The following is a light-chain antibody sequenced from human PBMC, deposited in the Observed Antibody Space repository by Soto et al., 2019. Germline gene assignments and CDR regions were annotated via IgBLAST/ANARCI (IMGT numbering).Light chain of an antibody. CDR2: DAS. J-gene: IGKJ4*01. V-gene: IGKV3D-15*01. CDR3: QPYNNWNPLT. Sequence: EIVITQSPCTLSVNPGERATLSFRASQSVSINLAWYQQKPGQAPRLLIYDASTRATGIPARFSGSGSGTEFTLTISSLQSKDFAVYYCQPYNNWNPLTFGGGTNVAIK. CDR1: QSVSIN.